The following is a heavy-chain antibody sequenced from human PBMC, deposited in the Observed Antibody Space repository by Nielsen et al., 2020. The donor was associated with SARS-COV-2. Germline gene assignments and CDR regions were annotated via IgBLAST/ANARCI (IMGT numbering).Heavy chain of an antibody. CDR2: IYYSGNT. J-gene: IGHJ6*02. D-gene: IGHD3-9*01. CDR1: GGSISSGGYY. Sequence: SETPSLTCTVSGGSISSGGYYWSWIRQPPGKGLEWIGYIYYSGNTYYNPSLKSRVTISADTSKNQFSLKLSSVTAADTAVYYCSSSRSDILTYYYGMDVWGQGTTVTVSS. V-gene: IGHV4-31*03. CDR3: SSSRSDILTYYYGMDV.